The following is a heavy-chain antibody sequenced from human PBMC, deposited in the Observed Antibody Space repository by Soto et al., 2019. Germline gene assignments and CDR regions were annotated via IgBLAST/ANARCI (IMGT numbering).Heavy chain of an antibody. V-gene: IGHV4-59*01. D-gene: IGHD3-10*01. CDR1: GGSISSYY. J-gene: IGHJ4*02. CDR3: ARDYGSGSYEGAFDY. Sequence: SETLSLTCTVSGGSISSYYWSWIRQPPGKGLEWIGYIYYSGSTHYNPSLKSRVTISVDTSKNQFSLKLSSVTAADTAVYYCARDYGSGSYEGAFDYWGQGTLVTVSS. CDR2: IYYSGST.